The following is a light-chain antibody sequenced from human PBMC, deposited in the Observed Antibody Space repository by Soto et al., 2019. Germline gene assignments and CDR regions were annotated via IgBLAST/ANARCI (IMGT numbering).Light chain of an antibody. CDR1: SSDVGGSNY. CDR2: DVS. J-gene: IGLJ2*01. V-gene: IGLV2-14*03. CDR3: GSYTSSSTLV. Sequence: QSVLTQPASVSGSPGQSITISCTGTSSDVGGSNYVSWYQQHPGKAPKLMIYDVSDRPSGVSNRFSGSKSGNTASLTISGLQAEDEADYYCGSYTSSSTLVFGGGTKLTVL.